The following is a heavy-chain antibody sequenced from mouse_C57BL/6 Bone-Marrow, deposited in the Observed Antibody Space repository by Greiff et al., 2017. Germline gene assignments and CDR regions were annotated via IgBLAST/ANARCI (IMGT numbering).Heavy chain of an antibody. CDR1: GYTFTSYW. Sequence: QVQLQQPGAELVKPGASVKMSCKASGYTFTSYWITWVKQRPGHGLEWTGDIYPGSGRTNYNEKFKSKATLTVDTSSSTAYMQLSSLTSEDSAVYYCAREDGYFPYWYFDVWGTGTTVTVSS. CDR3: AREDGYFPYWYFDV. V-gene: IGHV1-55*01. D-gene: IGHD2-3*01. CDR2: IYPGSGRT. J-gene: IGHJ1*03.